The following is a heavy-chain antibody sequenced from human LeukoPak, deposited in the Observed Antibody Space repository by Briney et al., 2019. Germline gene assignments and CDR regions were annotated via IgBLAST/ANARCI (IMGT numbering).Heavy chain of an antibody. Sequence: GASVKVSCKASGYTFTGYYMHWVRQAPGQGLEWMGWINPNSGGTNYAQKFQGRVTMTRDTSITTAYMELSRLRSDDTAVYYCARDNREVRGSDCFDVWGKGTTVTVSS. CDR3: ARDNREVRGSDCFDV. CDR2: INPNSGGT. J-gene: IGHJ6*04. D-gene: IGHD2-21*02. V-gene: IGHV1-2*02. CDR1: GYTFTGYY.